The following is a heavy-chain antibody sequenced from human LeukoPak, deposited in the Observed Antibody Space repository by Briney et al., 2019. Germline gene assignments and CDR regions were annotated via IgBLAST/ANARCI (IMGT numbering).Heavy chain of an antibody. CDR2: LSFNGVNA. CDR3: AKDRVGPGSYNYIMDV. Sequence: GGSLRLSCAASGFRFSNYGMHWVRQAPGMGLEWVAVLSFNGVNAYYADSVRGRFTVSRENSRNYLQMNSLRAEDTAVYFCAKDRVGPGSYNYIMDVWGQGTTVTVSS. V-gene: IGHV3-30*18. CDR1: GFRFSNYG. D-gene: IGHD5-24*01. J-gene: IGHJ6*02.